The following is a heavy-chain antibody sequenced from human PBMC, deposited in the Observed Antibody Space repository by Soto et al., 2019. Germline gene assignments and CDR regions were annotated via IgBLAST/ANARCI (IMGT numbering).Heavy chain of an antibody. D-gene: IGHD2-2*01. Sequence: GASVKVSCKVSGYTLTELSMHWVRQAPGKGLEWMGGFDPEDGETIYAQKFQGRVTMTEDTSTDTAYMELSSLRSEDTAVYYCATPLPHGYCSSTSCHDAFDIWGQGTMVTVSS. J-gene: IGHJ3*02. V-gene: IGHV1-24*01. CDR1: GYTLTELS. CDR3: ATPLPHGYCSSTSCHDAFDI. CDR2: FDPEDGET.